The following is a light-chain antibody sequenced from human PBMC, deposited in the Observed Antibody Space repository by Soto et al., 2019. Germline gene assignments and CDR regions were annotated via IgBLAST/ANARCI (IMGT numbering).Light chain of an antibody. Sequence: QSALTQPASVSGSPGQSITSSCTGTSSDVGGYNYVSWYQQQPGKAPKFMIYDVSNRPSGVSNRFSGSKSGNTASLTISGLQAEDEADYYCASYTTSSTVVFGGGTKVTVL. CDR1: SSDVGGYNY. CDR3: ASYTTSSTVV. V-gene: IGLV2-14*01. J-gene: IGLJ3*02. CDR2: DVS.